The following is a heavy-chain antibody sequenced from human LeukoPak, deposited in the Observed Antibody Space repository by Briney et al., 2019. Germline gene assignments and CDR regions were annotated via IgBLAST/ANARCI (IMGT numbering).Heavy chain of an antibody. D-gene: IGHD3-10*01. CDR1: GFTFSGYE. V-gene: IGHV3-48*03. CDR3: AREHTFGEFDS. Sequence: GGSLRLSCEVSGFTFSGYEMNWVRQAPGKGLEWLSYISGGGETIYYTDSVRGRFTVSRDNAKNSLFLQMNSLRAEDSAVYYCAREHTFGEFDSWGQGTLVTVSS. CDR2: ISGGGETI. J-gene: IGHJ4*02.